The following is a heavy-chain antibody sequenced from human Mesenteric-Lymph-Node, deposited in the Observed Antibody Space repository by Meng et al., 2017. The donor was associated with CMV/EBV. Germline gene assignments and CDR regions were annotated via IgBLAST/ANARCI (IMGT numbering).Heavy chain of an antibody. V-gene: IGHV4-34*01. D-gene: IGHD6-19*01. CDR1: GGSLSGFY. Sequence: SETLSLTCGVFGGSLSGFYWSWIRQAPGKGLEWIGEISHTGGTNYNPSLKSRVTISVDMSTNQFSLHVTSLTAADTAMYYCARAPGSGWSTHWGQGTLVTVSS. CDR2: ISHTGGT. CDR3: ARAPGSGWSTH. J-gene: IGHJ4*02.